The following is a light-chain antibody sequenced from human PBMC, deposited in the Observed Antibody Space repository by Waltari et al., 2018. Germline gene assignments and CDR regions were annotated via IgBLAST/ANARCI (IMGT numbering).Light chain of an antibody. Sequence: QSALTQPASVSGSPGESITISCPGPSSDVGTYNLIPWYQQHPGKVPKLLIYEVSKRPSGVSNRFSASKSGNTASLTISGLQADDEADYYCCSYAGVRGAVFGGGTHLTVL. CDR3: CSYAGVRGAV. J-gene: IGLJ7*01. CDR2: EVS. V-gene: IGLV2-23*02. CDR1: SSDVGTYNL.